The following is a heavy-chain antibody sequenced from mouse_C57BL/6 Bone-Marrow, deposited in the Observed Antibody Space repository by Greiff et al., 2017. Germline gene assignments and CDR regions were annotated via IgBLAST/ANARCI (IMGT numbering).Heavy chain of an antibody. V-gene: IGHV5-4*01. CDR3: ARDGARYWYFDV. Sequence: EVQLVESGGGLVKPGGSLKLSCAASGFTFSSYAMSWVRQTPEKRLEWVATISDGGSYTYYPDNVQGRFTISRDNAKNNLYLQMSHLKSEDTAMYYCARDGARYWYFDVWGTGTTVTVSS. CDR2: ISDGGSYT. J-gene: IGHJ1*03. CDR1: GFTFSSYA.